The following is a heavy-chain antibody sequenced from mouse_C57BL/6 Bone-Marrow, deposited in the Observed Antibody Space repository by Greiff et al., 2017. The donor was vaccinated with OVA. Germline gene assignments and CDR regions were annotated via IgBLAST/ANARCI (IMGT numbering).Heavy chain of an antibody. Sequence: VQLQQSGAELVRPGASVTLSCKASGYTFTDYEMHWVKQTPVHGLEWIGAIDPETGGTAYNQKFTGKAILTADKSSSTAYMALRRLTSEDSAVDYWTRAYSDCGDCDYWGQGTTLTVSS. V-gene: IGHV1-15*01. J-gene: IGHJ2*01. CDR3: TRAYSDCGDCDY. D-gene: IGHD2-12*01. CDR1: GYTFTDYE. CDR2: IDPETGGT.